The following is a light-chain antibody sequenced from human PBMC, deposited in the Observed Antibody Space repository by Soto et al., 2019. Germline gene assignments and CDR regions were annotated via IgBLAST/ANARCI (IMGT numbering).Light chain of an antibody. Sequence: EIVMTQSPATLSVSPGERVTLSCRARQSVGSNLAWYQQHPGQPPRLLIYGISTRATGIPARFSGSGSGTELSITISSLQSEDCAVYYCQQYSKWPITFGQGTRLEIK. CDR1: QSVGSN. CDR2: GIS. J-gene: IGKJ5*01. V-gene: IGKV3-15*01. CDR3: QQYSKWPIT.